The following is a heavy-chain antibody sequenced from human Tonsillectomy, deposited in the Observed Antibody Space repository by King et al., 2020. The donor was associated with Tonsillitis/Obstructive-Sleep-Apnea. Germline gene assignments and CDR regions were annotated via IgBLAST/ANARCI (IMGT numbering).Heavy chain of an antibody. V-gene: IGHV3-23*04. D-gene: IGHD3-22*01. Sequence: VQLVESGGGLVQPGGSLRLSCAASRFTFSSYAMSWVRQAPGKGLEWVSAISGSGGSTYYADSVKGRFTISRDNSKNTLYLQMNSLRAEDTAVDYCAKDRYYYDGSAYCYPNDLFDIWGQGTMVTVSS. J-gene: IGHJ3*02. CDR1: RFTFSSYA. CDR3: AKDRYYYDGSAYCYPNDLFDI. CDR2: ISGSGGST.